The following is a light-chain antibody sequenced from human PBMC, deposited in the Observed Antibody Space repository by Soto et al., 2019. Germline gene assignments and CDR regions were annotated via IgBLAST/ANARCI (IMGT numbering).Light chain of an antibody. J-gene: IGKJ4*01. CDR3: QSSTTYPLT. CDR1: KSIRTW. Sequence: DIQMTQSPSTLSASVGDRVTITCWASKSIRTWLAWYQQKPGKAPKLLIYKASSLEGGVPSRLSGSESGTEFNSTVSSLQPDDFAPYYYQSSTTYPLTFGGAATVEIK. CDR2: KAS. V-gene: IGKV1-5*03.